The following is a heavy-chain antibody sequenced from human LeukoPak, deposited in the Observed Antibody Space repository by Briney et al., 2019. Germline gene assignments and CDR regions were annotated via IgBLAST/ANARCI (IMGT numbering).Heavy chain of an antibody. CDR2: ITPSGGT. D-gene: IGHD5-24*01. Sequence: GASQKVSCKASRYTFTGYAIHSVRKAPGQSLSWIVWITPSGGTNYPQKFQGRVAITWDTSITTAYMDLSRLTSDDTAVYYCARDRYGDGFAHLDYWGQGALVTVSS. CDR1: RYTFTGYA. J-gene: IGHJ4*02. CDR3: ARDRYGDGFAHLDY. V-gene: IGHV1-2*02.